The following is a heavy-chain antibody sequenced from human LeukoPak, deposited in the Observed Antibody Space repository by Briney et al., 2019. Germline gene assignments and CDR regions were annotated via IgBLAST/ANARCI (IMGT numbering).Heavy chain of an antibody. J-gene: IGHJ4*02. Sequence: PSETLSLTCTVSGGSISSYYWSWVRQPPGKGVEWIGSFDHTGTTYYNPSLKSRVTTSVDTSNNQFSLRLSSVTAADTAVYYCARWVDLTVYWGQGTLVTVSS. V-gene: IGHV4-59*05. CDR2: FDHTGTT. CDR3: ARWVDLTVY. D-gene: IGHD3-9*01. CDR1: GGSISSYY.